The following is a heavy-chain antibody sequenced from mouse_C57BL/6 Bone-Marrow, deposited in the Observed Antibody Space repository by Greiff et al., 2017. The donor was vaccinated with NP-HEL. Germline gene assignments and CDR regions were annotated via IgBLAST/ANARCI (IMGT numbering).Heavy chain of an antibody. Sequence: VQLQQSVAELVRPGASVKLSCTASGFNIKNTYMHWVKQRPEQGLEWIGRIDPANGNTKYAPKFKGKATITADTSSNTAYLQLSSLTSEDTAIYYCARYPYCGSSLWYFDVWGTGATVTVSS. V-gene: IGHV14-3*01. CDR2: IDPANGNT. CDR1: GFNIKNTY. D-gene: IGHD1-1*01. J-gene: IGHJ1*03. CDR3: ARYPYCGSSLWYFDV.